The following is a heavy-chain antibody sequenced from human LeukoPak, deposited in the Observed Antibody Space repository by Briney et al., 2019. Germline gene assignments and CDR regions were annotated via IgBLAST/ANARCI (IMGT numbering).Heavy chain of an antibody. J-gene: IGHJ4*02. V-gene: IGHV1-3*01. CDR1: GYTFTSYA. Sequence: ASVKVSCKASGYTFTSYAVQWVRQAPGQSLEWMGWINAGNGNTKYSQELQGRVTITRDTSASTAYMELSRLRSDDTAVYYCARVLFYSSGNKSNRVDYWGQGTLVTVSS. D-gene: IGHD6-19*01. CDR2: INAGNGNT. CDR3: ARVLFYSSGNKSNRVDY.